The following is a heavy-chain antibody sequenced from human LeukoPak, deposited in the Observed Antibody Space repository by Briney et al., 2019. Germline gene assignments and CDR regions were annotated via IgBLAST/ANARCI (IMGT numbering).Heavy chain of an antibody. V-gene: IGHV3-30*04. CDR3: AREMYYYDSSGTVDY. CDR1: GLTFSSYA. D-gene: IGHD3-22*01. J-gene: IGHJ4*02. CDR2: ISYDGSNK. Sequence: PGGSLRLSCAASGLTFSSYAMHWVRQALGRGLEWVAVISYDGSNKYYADSVKGRFTISRDNSKNMLYLQMNRLRAEDTAVYYCAREMYYYDSSGTVDYWGQGTLVTVSS.